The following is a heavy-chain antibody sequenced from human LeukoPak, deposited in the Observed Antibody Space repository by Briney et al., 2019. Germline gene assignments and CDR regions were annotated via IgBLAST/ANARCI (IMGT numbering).Heavy chain of an antibody. CDR3: ARASYYDFWSGYLFDY. CDR2: IYYSGST. CDR1: GGSISSGGYY. D-gene: IGHD3-3*01. Sequence: PSETLSLTCTVSGGSISSGGYYWSWIRQHPGKGLEWIGYIYYSGSTYYNPSLKSRVTISVDTSKNQFSLKLSSVTAADTAVYYCARASYYDFWSGYLFDYWGQGTLVTVSS. V-gene: IGHV4-31*03. J-gene: IGHJ4*02.